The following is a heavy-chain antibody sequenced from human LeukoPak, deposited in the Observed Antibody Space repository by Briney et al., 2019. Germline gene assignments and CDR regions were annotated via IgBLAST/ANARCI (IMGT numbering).Heavy chain of an antibody. V-gene: IGHV3-23*01. D-gene: IGHD4-17*01. Sequence: GGSLRLSCAAPGLPFTTYATPWPPQAPGKGLQWVSTITGSGGITYYADSVKGRFTISRGNSKNTLYLHMNSLRAEDTAVYYCAKDGVMTTVTIDGYFDYWGQGTLVTVSS. CDR1: GLPFTTYA. CDR2: ITGSGGIT. J-gene: IGHJ4*02. CDR3: AKDGVMTTVTIDGYFDY.